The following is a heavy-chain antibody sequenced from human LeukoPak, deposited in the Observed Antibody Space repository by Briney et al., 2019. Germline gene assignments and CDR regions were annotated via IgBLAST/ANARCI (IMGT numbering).Heavy chain of an antibody. J-gene: IGHJ4*02. D-gene: IGHD1-26*01. Sequence: GGSLRLSCLTSGFTFSTNAMSWVRQAPGKGLEWISGISGSGASTYYADSVTGRFTISRDNSRNTLYLQMNSLRGGDTAVYYCAKDVGKWESLHFFDYWGQGTLVTVSS. CDR3: AKDVGKWESLHFFDY. CDR2: ISGSGAST. V-gene: IGHV3-23*01. CDR1: GFTFSTNA.